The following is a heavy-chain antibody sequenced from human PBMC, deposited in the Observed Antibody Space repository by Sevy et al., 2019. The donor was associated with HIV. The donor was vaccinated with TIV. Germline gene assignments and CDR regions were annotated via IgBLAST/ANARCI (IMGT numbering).Heavy chain of an antibody. Sequence: EGSLRLSCAASGFTFSSYSMNWVRQAPGKGLEWVSYISSSSSTIYYADSVKGRFTISRDNAKNSLYLQMNSLRAEDTAVYYCAREFTYDSSGYYYVSPYYYYYYGMDVWGQGTTVTVSS. CDR3: AREFTYDSSGYYYVSPYYYYYYGMDV. D-gene: IGHD3-22*01. J-gene: IGHJ6*02. V-gene: IGHV3-48*01. CDR1: GFTFSSYS. CDR2: ISSSSSTI.